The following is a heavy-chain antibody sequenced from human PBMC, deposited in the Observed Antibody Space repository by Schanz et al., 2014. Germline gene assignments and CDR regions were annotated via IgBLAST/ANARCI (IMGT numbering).Heavy chain of an antibody. Sequence: EVRLVESGGGLVQPGGSLRLSCEASGFDFNSYSMNWVRQVPGKGLEWLSYIATSSSTRHYADSVKGRVTISRDNSKNTLYLHMNTLRSEDTAVYYCAKDSTHIDIVLVPTAIDYWGQGTLXTVSS. D-gene: IGHD2-2*01. CDR1: GFDFNSYS. J-gene: IGHJ4*02. CDR3: AKDSTHIDIVLVPTAIDY. V-gene: IGHV3-48*01. CDR2: IATSSSTR.